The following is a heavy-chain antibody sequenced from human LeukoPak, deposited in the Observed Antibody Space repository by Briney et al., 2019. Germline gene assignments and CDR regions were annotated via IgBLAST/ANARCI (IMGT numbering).Heavy chain of an antibody. CDR3: ATHDSSGYHYLYY. D-gene: IGHD3-22*01. Sequence: GGSLRLSCSASGFTFSRHHMTWVRQAPGKGLEWVSSISATSTFIEDADSVKGRFTISRDNAKNSVYLQMDSLKDEDTAVYYCATHDSSGYHYLYYWGQGTLVTVSS. CDR2: ISATSTFI. V-gene: IGHV3-21*04. J-gene: IGHJ4*02. CDR1: GFTFSRHH.